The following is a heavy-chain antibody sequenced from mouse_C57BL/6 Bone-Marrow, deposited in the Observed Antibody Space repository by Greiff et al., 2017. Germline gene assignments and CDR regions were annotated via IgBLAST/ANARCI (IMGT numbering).Heavy chain of an antibody. D-gene: IGHD6-5*01. J-gene: IGHJ2*01. CDR3: ARRDGEDAPYYFDY. V-gene: IGHV1-62-2*01. CDR1: GYTFTEYS. CDR2: FYPGSGSI. Sequence: VQLQQPGAELVKPGASVKLSCKASGYTFTEYSIHWVKQRSGQGLEWIGWFYPGSGSIQYHEKFKDKATLTADKSSSTAYMELSRFTSEDSAVFFWARRDGEDAPYYFDYWGQGTTLTVSS.